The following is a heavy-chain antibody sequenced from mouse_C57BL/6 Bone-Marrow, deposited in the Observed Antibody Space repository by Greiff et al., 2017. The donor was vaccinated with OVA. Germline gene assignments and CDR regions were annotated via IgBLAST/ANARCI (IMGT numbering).Heavy chain of an antibody. V-gene: IGHV1-4*01. D-gene: IGHD2-1*01. CDR3: ARSNYLAWFAY. Sequence: QVQLQQSGAELARPGASVKMSCKASGYTFTSYTMHWVKQRHGKGLEWIGYINPSSGYTKYNQKFKDKATLTADKSSSTAYMQLISLTSEDSAVYYCARSNYLAWFAYWGQGTLVTVSA. CDR2: INPSSGYT. CDR1: GYTFTSYT. J-gene: IGHJ3*01.